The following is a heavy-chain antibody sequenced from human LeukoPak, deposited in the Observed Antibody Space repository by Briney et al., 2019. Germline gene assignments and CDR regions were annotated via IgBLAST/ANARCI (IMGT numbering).Heavy chain of an antibody. CDR2: INHSGST. Sequence: PSETLSLTCAVYGGSFSGYYWSWIRQPPGKGLEWIGEINHSGSTNYNPSLKSRVTISVDTSKNQFSLKLSSVTAADTAVYYCARDGKQWLELGRWFDPWGQGTLVTVSS. J-gene: IGHJ5*02. CDR1: GGSFSGYY. D-gene: IGHD6-19*01. V-gene: IGHV4-34*01. CDR3: ARDGKQWLELGRWFDP.